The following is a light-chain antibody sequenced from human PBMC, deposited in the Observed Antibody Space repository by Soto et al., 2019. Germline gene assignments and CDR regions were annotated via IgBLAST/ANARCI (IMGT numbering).Light chain of an antibody. CDR1: QSVLYSSNNKNY. Sequence: IVMTQSPDSLAVSLGERATINCKSSQSVLYSSNNKNYLTWYQQKPGQPPKLLIYWASIRESGVPERFSGSGSWTDFTLTISSLQAEDVAVYSCQQYYKLTRTLGQGTKLEIK. CDR2: WAS. V-gene: IGKV4-1*01. J-gene: IGKJ1*01. CDR3: QQYYKLTRT.